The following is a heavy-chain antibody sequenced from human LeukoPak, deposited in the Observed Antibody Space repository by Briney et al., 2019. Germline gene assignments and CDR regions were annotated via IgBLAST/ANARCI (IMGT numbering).Heavy chain of an antibody. CDR1: GGTFSSYA. J-gene: IGHJ4*02. CDR2: IIPIFGTA. CDR3: ARVAYYDSSGSPLAVDY. D-gene: IGHD3-22*01. V-gene: IGHV1-69*01. Sequence: GASVKVSCKASGGTFSSYAISWVRQAPGQGLEWMGGIIPIFGTANYAQKFQGRVTITADESTSTAYMELSSLRSEDTAVYYCARVAYYDSSGSPLAVDYWGQGTLVTVSS.